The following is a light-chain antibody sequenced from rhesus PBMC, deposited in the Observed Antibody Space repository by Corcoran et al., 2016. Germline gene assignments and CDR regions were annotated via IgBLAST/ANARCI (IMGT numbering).Light chain of an antibody. CDR3: QQRNSYPRT. CDR1: QGISSS. Sequence: DIQLTQSPSSLSSSVGDRVTITCRASQGISSSSAWYQQQSGKAPKLLIYDASNLKSGVPSRLIAGGSGTEFTLTISSLLPEDFATYYCQQRNSYPRTFGQGTKVEIK. V-gene: IGKV1-38*01. CDR2: DAS. J-gene: IGKJ1*01.